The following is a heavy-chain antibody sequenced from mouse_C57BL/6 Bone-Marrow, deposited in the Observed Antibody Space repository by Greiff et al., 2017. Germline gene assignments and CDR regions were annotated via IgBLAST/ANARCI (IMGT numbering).Heavy chain of an antibody. CDR3: ASDYDPWFAY. CDR1: GFTFSSYG. CDR2: ISSGGSYT. D-gene: IGHD2-4*01. Sequence: EVKLVESGGDLVKPGGSLKLSCAASGFTFSSYGMSWVRQTPDKRLEWVATISSGGSYTYYPDSVKGRFTISRDNAKNTLYLQMSSLKSEDTAMYYCASDYDPWFAYWGQGTLVTVSA. V-gene: IGHV5-6*01. J-gene: IGHJ3*01.